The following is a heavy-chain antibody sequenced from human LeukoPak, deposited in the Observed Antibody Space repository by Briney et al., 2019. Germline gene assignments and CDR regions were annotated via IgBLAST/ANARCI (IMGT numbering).Heavy chain of an antibody. Sequence: SVKVSCKASGGIFSSYAISWVRQAPGQGLEWMGRIITVFGTANYAQKFEGRVTITADRSASTVYMELSSLRSEDSAVYYCAKAALVGTHYFDHWGQGTLVTVSS. CDR2: IITVFGTA. CDR3: AKAALVGTHYFDH. CDR1: GGIFSSYA. V-gene: IGHV1-69*06. J-gene: IGHJ4*02. D-gene: IGHD3-3*02.